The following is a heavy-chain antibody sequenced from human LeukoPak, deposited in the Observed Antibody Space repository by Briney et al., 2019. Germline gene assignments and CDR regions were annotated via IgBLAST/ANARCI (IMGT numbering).Heavy chain of an antibody. CDR3: AGSGSYGQYYFDY. D-gene: IGHD1-26*01. J-gene: IGHJ4*02. CDR1: GFTVSSNN. CDR2: IYSGGST. Sequence: GGSLRLSCAASGFTVSSNNMSWVRQAPGKGLEWVSVIYSGGSTYYADSVKGRFTISRDNSKNTLYLQVNSLRAEDTAVYYCAGSGSYGQYYFDYWGQGTLVTVSS. V-gene: IGHV3-53*01.